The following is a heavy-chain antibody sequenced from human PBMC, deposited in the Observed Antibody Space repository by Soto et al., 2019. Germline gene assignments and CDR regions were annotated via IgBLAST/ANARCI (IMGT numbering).Heavy chain of an antibody. CDR2: ISSSSSYI. CDR1: GFTFISYS. Sequence: PGGSLRLSCAASGFTFISYSINWGRHSPGKGLEWVSSISSSSSYIYYADSVKGRFTISRDNAKNSLYLQMNSLRAEDTAVYYCASLCSSTSCYGTIDYWGQGTLVTVSS. D-gene: IGHD2-2*01. J-gene: IGHJ4*02. CDR3: ASLCSSTSCYGTIDY. V-gene: IGHV3-21*01.